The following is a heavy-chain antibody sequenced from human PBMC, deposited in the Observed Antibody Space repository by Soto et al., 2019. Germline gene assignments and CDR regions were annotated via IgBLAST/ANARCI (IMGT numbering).Heavy chain of an antibody. D-gene: IGHD3-16*01. J-gene: IGHJ4*02. CDR2: IYYSGNT. CDR1: GGSTSSDNY. Sequence: SETLSLTCTVSGGSTSSDNYWSWIRQPPGKGLEWIGHIYYSGNTDYNPSLKSRLAISIDTSKNQFSLKLSSVTAADTAVYFCAREGGESSDGLYYFDSWGQGSLVTVSS. V-gene: IGHV4-30-4*01. CDR3: AREGGESSDGLYYFDS.